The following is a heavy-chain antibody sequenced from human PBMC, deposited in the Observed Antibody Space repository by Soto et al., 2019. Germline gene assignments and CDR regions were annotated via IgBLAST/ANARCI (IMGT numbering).Heavy chain of an antibody. CDR1: GFIFSSSG. CDR2: IFYDGSKI. CDR3: AKDLTGPYDY. D-gene: IGHD3-9*01. V-gene: IGHV3-30*18. Sequence: GGSLRLSCAASGFIFSSSGMHWVRQAPGKGLEWVADIFYDGSKIHYADSVKGRFTISRDNSKNTVHLQMNSLRPEDTDVYYCAKDLTGPYDYWGQGTLVTVSS. J-gene: IGHJ4*02.